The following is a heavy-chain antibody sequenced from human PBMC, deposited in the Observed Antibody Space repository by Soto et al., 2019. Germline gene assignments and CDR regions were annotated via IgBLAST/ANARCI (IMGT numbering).Heavy chain of an antibody. Sequence: QIQLVQSGGEVEKPGASVKVSCKASGYTFTSYGISWVRQAPGQGLEWMGWISIYNGNANYAEKFQGRVTMTTDTSTSTAYMELGSLRSDDTAVYYCARRFGYSTSYDSYYLDVWGKGTPVTVSS. CDR2: ISIYNGNA. D-gene: IGHD6-13*01. J-gene: IGHJ6*03. V-gene: IGHV1-18*01. CDR1: GYTFTSYG. CDR3: ARRFGYSTSYDSYYLDV.